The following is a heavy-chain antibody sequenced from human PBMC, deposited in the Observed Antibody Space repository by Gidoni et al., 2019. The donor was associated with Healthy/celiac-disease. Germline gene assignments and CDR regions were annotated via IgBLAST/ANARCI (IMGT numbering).Heavy chain of an antibody. D-gene: IGHD5-12*01. Sequence: QVQLVESGGGVVQPGRSLRLSCSASGFTFSSYALHWVRQAPGKGLEWVAVISYDGSNKYYADSVKGRFTISRDNSKNTLYLQMNSLRAEDTAVYYCARDLGGGWLRSSYYYGMDVWGQGTTVTVSS. CDR3: ARDLGGGWLRSSYYYGMDV. CDR2: ISYDGSNK. V-gene: IGHV3-30-3*01. CDR1: GFTFSSYA. J-gene: IGHJ6*02.